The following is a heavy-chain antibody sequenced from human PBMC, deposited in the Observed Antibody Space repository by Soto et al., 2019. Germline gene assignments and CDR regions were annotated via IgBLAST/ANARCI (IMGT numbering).Heavy chain of an antibody. CDR1: GYTFNNYP. D-gene: IGHD4-17*01. J-gene: IGHJ4*02. V-gene: IGHV1-3*01. CDR3: ASESYGGEFDY. CDR2: INAGNGNT. Sequence: XVKVSCKASGYTFNNYPIHWVRQAPGQRLEWMGWINAGNGNTKYSQKFQGRVTITRDTSASTAYMELRSLRSEDTAVYYCASESYGGEFDYWGQGTLVTVSS.